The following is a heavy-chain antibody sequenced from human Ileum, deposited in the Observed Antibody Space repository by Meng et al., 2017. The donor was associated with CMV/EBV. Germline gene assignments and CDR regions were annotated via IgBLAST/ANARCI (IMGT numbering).Heavy chain of an antibody. CDR2: INHSGST. J-gene: IGHJ2*01. V-gene: IGHV4-34*01. D-gene: IGHD6-13*01. Sequence: SFSGYYWSWIRQPPGKGLEWIGEINHSGSTNYNPSLKSRVTISVDTSKNQFSLKLSSVTAADTAVYYCARGRESIAAAVPLYWYFDLWGRGTLVTVSS. CDR3: ARGRESIAAAVPLYWYFDL. CDR1: SFSGYY.